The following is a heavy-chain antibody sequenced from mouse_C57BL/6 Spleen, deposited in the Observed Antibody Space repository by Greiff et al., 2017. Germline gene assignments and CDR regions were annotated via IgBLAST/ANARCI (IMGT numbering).Heavy chain of an antibody. CDR1: GYSITRGYY. V-gene: IGHV3-6*01. CDR3: AREDFYYGSSYWYFDV. Sequence: EVKLQESGPGLVKPSQSLSLTCSVTGYSITRGYYWNWIRQFPGNKLEWMGYISYDGSNNYNPSLKNRISITRDTSKNQFFLKLNSVTTEDTATYYCAREDFYYGSSYWYFDVWGTGTTVTVSS. CDR2: ISYDGSN. J-gene: IGHJ1*03. D-gene: IGHD1-1*01.